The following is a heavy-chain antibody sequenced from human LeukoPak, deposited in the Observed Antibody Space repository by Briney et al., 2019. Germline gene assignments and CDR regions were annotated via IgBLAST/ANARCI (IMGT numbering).Heavy chain of an antibody. CDR2: IRGSGGGT. CDR3: AKRPSDYGDYVSYFDY. Sequence: GGSLRLSCAASGITFSTYAMTWVRQAPGKGLEWVSSIRGSGGGTDYADSVKGRFTISRDNSKDTLYLQMNSLRAEDTAVYYCAKRPSDYGDYVSYFDYWGQGTLVTVSS. J-gene: IGHJ4*02. D-gene: IGHD4-17*01. CDR1: GITFSTYA. V-gene: IGHV3-23*01.